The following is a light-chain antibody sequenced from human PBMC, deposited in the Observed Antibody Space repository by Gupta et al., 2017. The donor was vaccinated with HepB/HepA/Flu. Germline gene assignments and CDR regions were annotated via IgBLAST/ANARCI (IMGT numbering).Light chain of an antibody. V-gene: IGKV2-28*01. Sequence: DIVMTQSPLSLPVTPGESASISCRSSQSLLHSNGYTYLDWYLQKPGQSPRLLIYWGSNRASGVPDRFSGSGSGTDFTLKISRVEAEDVGVYYCTQGVQSPYTFGGGTKVQIK. CDR2: WGS. CDR3: TQGVQSPYT. CDR1: QSLLHSNGYTY. J-gene: IGKJ4*01.